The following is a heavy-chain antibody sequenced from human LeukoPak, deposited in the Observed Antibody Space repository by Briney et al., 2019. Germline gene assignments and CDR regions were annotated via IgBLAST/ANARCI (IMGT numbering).Heavy chain of an antibody. CDR1: GGSFSGYY. Sequence: SETLSLTCAVYGGSFSGYYWSWIRQPPGKGLEWIGEINHSGSTNYNPSLKSRVTISVDKSKNQFSLKLSSVTAADTAVYYCARVRSSSWYGPEYFDYWGQGTLVTVSS. J-gene: IGHJ4*02. CDR2: INHSGST. V-gene: IGHV4-34*01. D-gene: IGHD6-13*01. CDR3: ARVRSSSWYGPEYFDY.